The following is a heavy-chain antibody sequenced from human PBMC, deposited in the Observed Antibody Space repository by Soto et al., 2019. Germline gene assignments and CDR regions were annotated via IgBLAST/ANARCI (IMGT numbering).Heavy chain of an antibody. Sequence: SETLSLTCTVSGGSMSSYYWSWIRQPPGKGLEWIGYIYYSGSTNYNPSLKSRVPISVSTSKTQFSLKLSSVTAADTAVYYCARVYYYDFWSGYYKGPGLMEVWGQGTTGTVSS. CDR2: IYYSGST. J-gene: IGHJ6*02. CDR3: ARVYYYDFWSGYYKGPGLMEV. V-gene: IGHV4-59*01. CDR1: GGSMSSYY. D-gene: IGHD3-3*01.